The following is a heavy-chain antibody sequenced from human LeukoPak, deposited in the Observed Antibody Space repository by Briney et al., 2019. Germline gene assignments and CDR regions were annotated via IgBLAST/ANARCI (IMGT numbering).Heavy chain of an antibody. Sequence: PSETLSLTCTVSGGSISSYYWSWIRQPPGKGLEWIGYIYYSGSTNYNPSLKSRVTISVDTSKNQFSLKLSSVTAADTAVYYCARDPRYCSSTSCSGWYFDLWGRGTLVTVSS. CDR1: GGSISSYY. D-gene: IGHD2-2*01. CDR2: IYYSGST. CDR3: ARDPRYCSSTSCSGWYFDL. J-gene: IGHJ2*01. V-gene: IGHV4-59*01.